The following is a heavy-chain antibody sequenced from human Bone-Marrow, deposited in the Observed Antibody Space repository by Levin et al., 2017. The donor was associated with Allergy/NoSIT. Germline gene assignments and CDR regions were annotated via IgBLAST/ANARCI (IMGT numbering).Heavy chain of an antibody. J-gene: IGHJ4*02. D-gene: IGHD3-10*01. CDR1: GGSIYNSPYF. V-gene: IGHV4-39*07. CDR2: IYYTERS. Sequence: ESLKISCTVSGGSIYNSPYFWAWIRQPPGKGLEWIGSIYYTERSFYNPSLTSRVSISVDTSTNQFSLKLISVTAADTAIYYCARVSYYGSGPYYEYYFDSWGQGTLVTVSS. CDR3: ARVSYYGSGPYYEYYFDS.